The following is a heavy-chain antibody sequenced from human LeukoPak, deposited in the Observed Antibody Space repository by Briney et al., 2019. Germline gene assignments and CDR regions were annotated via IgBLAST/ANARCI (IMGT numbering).Heavy chain of an antibody. D-gene: IGHD3-16*02. CDR2: IYYSGST. CDR1: GGSISSYY. Sequence: SETLSLTCTVSGGSISSYYWSWIRQPPGKGLEWIGYIYYSGSTNYNPSLKSRVTISVDTSKNQFSPKLSSVTAADTAVYYCAKLDVWGSYRYTDWGQGTLVTVSS. V-gene: IGHV4-59*01. CDR3: AKLDVWGSYRYTD. J-gene: IGHJ4*02.